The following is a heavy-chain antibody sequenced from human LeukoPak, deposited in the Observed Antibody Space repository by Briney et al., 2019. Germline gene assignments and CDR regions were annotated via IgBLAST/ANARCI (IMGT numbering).Heavy chain of an antibody. CDR2: ISYDGSNK. J-gene: IGHJ4*02. CDR1: GFTFSSHL. CDR3: ARDGKLWSGLDY. D-gene: IGHD5-18*01. V-gene: IGHV3-30-3*01. Sequence: GGSLRLSCAASGFTFSSHLMHWVRQAPGKGLEWVAVISYDGSNKYYADSVKGRFTISRDNSKNTLYLQMNSLRAEDTAVYYCARDGKLWSGLDYWGQGTLVTVSS.